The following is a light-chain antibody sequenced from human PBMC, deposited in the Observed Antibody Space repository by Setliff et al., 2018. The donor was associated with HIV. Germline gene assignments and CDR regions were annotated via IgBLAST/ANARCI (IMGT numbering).Light chain of an antibody. J-gene: IGLJ1*01. CDR1: KLGDKF. Sequence: ELTQPPSVSVSPGQTARITCSGDKLGDKFASWYQQKPGQSPVLVIYQDTKRPSGIPERLSGSNSGNTGTLTISGTQAMDEGDYYCQAWDSSTVVFGTGTKVTVL. CDR3: QAWDSSTVV. V-gene: IGLV3-1*01. CDR2: QDT.